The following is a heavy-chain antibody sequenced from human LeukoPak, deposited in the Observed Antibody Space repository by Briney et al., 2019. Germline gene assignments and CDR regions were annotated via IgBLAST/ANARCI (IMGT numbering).Heavy chain of an antibody. V-gene: IGHV3-23*01. CDR3: GKEGRGMGAATIDY. CDR1: GFIFNNYA. Sequence: GRSLRLSCAASGFIFNNYAMSWVRQAPGKGLEWASGISGSGGSTYYADSVGRFSISRDNSKNTLYLQMTSLRAEDTAVYYCGKEGRGMGAATIDYWGQGTLVTVSS. J-gene: IGHJ4*02. CDR2: ISGSGGST. D-gene: IGHD1-26*01.